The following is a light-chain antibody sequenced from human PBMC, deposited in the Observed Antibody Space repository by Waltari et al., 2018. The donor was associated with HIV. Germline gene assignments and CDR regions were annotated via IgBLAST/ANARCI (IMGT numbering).Light chain of an antibody. Sequence: EIVLTQSPGTLSSSPGERATLSCRASQSVSSSYLAWYQQKPGQAPRLLIYGASSRATGIPDRFSGSGSGTDFTLTISRLEPEDFAVYYCQQYGGSPGFTFGPGTKVDIK. J-gene: IGKJ3*01. CDR1: QSVSSSY. V-gene: IGKV3-20*01. CDR2: GAS. CDR3: QQYGGSPGFT.